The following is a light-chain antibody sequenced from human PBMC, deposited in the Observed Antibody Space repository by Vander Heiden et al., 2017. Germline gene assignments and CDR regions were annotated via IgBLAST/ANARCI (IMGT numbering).Light chain of an antibody. CDR1: QSVSSN. CDR3: QQDNTLIS. Sequence: EIVMTQSPATLSVSPGERATLSCRASQSVSSNLAWYQQKPGQAPRLLIYGASTRANGIPDRFSGSGYGTEFTLTSSSRQYEDFAVYYLQQDNTLISFGQGTKVEIK. CDR2: GAS. V-gene: IGKV3-15*01. J-gene: IGKJ1*01.